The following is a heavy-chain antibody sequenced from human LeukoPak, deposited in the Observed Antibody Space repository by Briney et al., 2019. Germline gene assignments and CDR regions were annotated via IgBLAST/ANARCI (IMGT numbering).Heavy chain of an antibody. CDR2: ISYDGNNK. D-gene: IGHD1-26*01. J-gene: IGHJ4*02. V-gene: IGHV3-30*03. Sequence: GGSLRLSCAASGFTFSNHGIHWVRQAPGKGLEWVAVISYDGNNKYYTDSVKGRFTISRDNSRNTLYLQMNSLRAEDTAVYYCARLVGATPDYWGQGTLVTVSS. CDR1: GFTFSNHG. CDR3: ARLVGATPDY.